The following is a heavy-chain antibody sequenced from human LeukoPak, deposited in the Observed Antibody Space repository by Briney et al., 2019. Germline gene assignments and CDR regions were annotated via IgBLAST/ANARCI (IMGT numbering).Heavy chain of an antibody. CDR1: GFIFSNSA. J-gene: IGHJ4*02. D-gene: IGHD2-15*01. Sequence: QTGGSLRLSCAGSGFIFSNSALHWVRQIPAKGLEWVAVISYDGGSTYYGDPVKGRFTISRDNSKNTMYLQMNTLRDEDTAVYYCVRGYCSGTTCHDRFDSWGQGTLVSVSS. CDR3: VRGYCSGTTCHDRFDS. V-gene: IGHV3-30-3*01. CDR2: ISYDGGST.